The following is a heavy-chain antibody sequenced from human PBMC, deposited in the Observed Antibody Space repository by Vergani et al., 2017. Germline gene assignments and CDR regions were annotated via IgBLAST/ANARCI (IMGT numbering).Heavy chain of an antibody. D-gene: IGHD6-19*01. V-gene: IGHV3-30*02. CDR1: GFTFSSYW. CDR3: AKGIAVADYYFDY. J-gene: IGHJ4*02. Sequence: VQLVESGGGLVQPGGSLRLSCAASGFTFSSYWMSWVRQAPGKGLEWVAVIWYDGSNKYYADSVKGRFTISRDNSKNTLYLQMNSLRAEDTAVYYCAKGIAVADYYFDYWGQGTLVTVSS. CDR2: IWYDGSNK.